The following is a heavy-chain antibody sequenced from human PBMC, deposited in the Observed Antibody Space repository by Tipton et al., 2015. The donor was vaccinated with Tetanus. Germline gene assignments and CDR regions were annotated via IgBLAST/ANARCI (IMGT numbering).Heavy chain of an antibody. V-gene: IGHV6-1*01. Sequence: GLVKPSQTLSLTCAISGDSVSSNSAVWNWIRQSPSRGLEWLGRTYYKSRWSTNYAVSVKSRITINPDTSKNQFSLQLTSMTPEDAAVYYCARGDVSFDIWGHGTMVAGSS. D-gene: IGHD2-8*01. CDR2: TYYKSRWST. CDR3: ARGDVSFDI. CDR1: GDSVSSNSAV. J-gene: IGHJ3*02.